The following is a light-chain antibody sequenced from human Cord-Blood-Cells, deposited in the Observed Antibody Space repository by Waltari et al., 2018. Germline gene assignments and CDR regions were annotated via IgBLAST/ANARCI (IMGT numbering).Light chain of an antibody. CDR1: SSNIGSNT. Sequence: QSVLTQPPSASGTPGQRVTSSCSGSSSNIGSNTVNLYQQLPGTAPKLPIYSNNQRPSGVPDRFSGSKSGTSASLAISGLQSEDEADYYCAAWDDSLNGWVFGGGTKLTVL. CDR3: AAWDDSLNGWV. CDR2: SNN. V-gene: IGLV1-44*01. J-gene: IGLJ3*02.